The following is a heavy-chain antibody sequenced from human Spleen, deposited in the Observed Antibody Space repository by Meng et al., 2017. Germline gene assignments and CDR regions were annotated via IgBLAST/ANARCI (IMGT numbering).Heavy chain of an antibody. J-gene: IGHJ4*02. CDR1: GYNFPDYY. CDR2: IDPKSGDT. V-gene: IGHV1-2*06. Sequence: QVQWVQSGAGVKKPGASVKVSCKPSGYNFPDYYIHWVRRAPGQGLEWMGRIDPKSGDTHYAQKFQGRVTMTGDTSIGTAYMELRGLTSDDTAMYYCARDEDISPAGKLFGDYWGQGTLVTVSS. CDR3: ARDEDISPAGKLFGDY. D-gene: IGHD6-13*01.